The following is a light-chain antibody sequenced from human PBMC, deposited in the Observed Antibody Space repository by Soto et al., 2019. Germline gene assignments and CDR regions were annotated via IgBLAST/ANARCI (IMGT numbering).Light chain of an antibody. CDR2: KVS. Sequence: SPSTLSASVGDRFIITCRASQSISSWLAWYQQKPGKAPKLLIYKVSSLASRVPSRFSGSGSATDFTLTISSLQPDDFATYYCQQSNSYPWTFGQGTKVEIK. V-gene: IGKV1-5*03. J-gene: IGKJ1*01. CDR3: QQSNSYPWT. CDR1: QSISSW.